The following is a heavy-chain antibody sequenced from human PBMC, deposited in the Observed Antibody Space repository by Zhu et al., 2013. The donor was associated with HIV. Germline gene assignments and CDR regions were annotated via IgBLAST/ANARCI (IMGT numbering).Heavy chain of an antibody. Sequence: QVQLVQSGAEVKKPGSSVKVSCKASGGTFSSYAISWVRQAPGQGLEWMGGIIPIFGTANYAQKFQGRVTITADESTSTAYMELSSLRSEDTAVYYCARGVAGKYSSGWYTCDYWGQGTLVTVSS. V-gene: IGHV1-69*01. CDR2: IIPIFGTA. CDR3: ARGVAGKYSSGWYTCDY. D-gene: IGHD6-19*01. J-gene: IGHJ4*02. CDR1: GGTFSSYA.